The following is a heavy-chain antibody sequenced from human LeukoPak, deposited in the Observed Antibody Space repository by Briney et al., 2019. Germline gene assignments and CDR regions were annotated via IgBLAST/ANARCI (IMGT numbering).Heavy chain of an antibody. Sequence: GGSLRLSCAASGFTFSNYAMSWVRQAPGKGLEWVSAISGSGGSTYYADSVKGRFTISRDNSKNTLYLQMNSLRAEDTAVYYCARAMYYYGSGSYYQPSFDYWGQGTLVTVSS. V-gene: IGHV3-23*01. CDR2: ISGSGGST. CDR3: ARAMYYYGSGSYYQPSFDY. J-gene: IGHJ4*02. CDR1: GFTFSNYA. D-gene: IGHD3-10*01.